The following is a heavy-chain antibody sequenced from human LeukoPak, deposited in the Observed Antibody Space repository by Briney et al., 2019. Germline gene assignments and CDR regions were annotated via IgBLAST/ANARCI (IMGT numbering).Heavy chain of an antibody. V-gene: IGHV4-61*02. Sequence: SETLSLTCTVSGGSISSGSYYWSWIRQPAGKGLEWIGRIYTSGSTNYNPSLKSRVTISVDTSKNQFSLKLSSVTAADTAVYYCAVGYDFWSGPYYFDYWGQGTLVTLSS. D-gene: IGHD3-3*01. CDR2: IYTSGST. CDR3: AVGYDFWSGPYYFDY. J-gene: IGHJ4*02. CDR1: GGSISSGSYY.